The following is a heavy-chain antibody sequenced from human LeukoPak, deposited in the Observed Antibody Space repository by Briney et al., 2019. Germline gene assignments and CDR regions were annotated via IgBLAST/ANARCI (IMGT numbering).Heavy chain of an antibody. D-gene: IGHD6-19*01. CDR1: GGSISSSSYY. CDR2: IYYSGGT. Sequence: SETLSLTCTVSGGSISSSSYYWGWIRQPPGKGLEWIGSIYYSGGTYYNPSLKSRVTISVDTSKNQFSLKLSSVTAADTAVYYCARDLRGIAVAGIDYWGQGTLVTVSS. V-gene: IGHV4-39*07. J-gene: IGHJ4*02. CDR3: ARDLRGIAVAGIDY.